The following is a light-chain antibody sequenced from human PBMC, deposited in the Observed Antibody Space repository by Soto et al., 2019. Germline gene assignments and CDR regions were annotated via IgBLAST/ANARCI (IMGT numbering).Light chain of an antibody. J-gene: IGLJ1*01. V-gene: IGLV2-14*01. CDR3: SSYTTSGSLFYV. CDR1: SSDIGGYNY. Sequence: QSALTQPASVSGSPGQSITISCTGASSDIGGYNYVSWYQHHPGKAPKLLIYEVTNRPSGVSNRFSGSKSGKTASLTISGLQAEDEADYYCSSYTTSGSLFYVFGTGTQLTVL. CDR2: EVT.